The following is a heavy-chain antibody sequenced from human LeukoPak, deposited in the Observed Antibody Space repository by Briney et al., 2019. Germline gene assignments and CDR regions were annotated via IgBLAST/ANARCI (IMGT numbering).Heavy chain of an antibody. J-gene: IGHJ4*02. Sequence: ASVKVSCKASGGTFSSYAISWVRQAPGQGLEWMGGIIPIFGTANYAQKFQGRVTITTDESTSTAYMELSSLRSEDTAVYYCASGAARHYFDYWGQGTLATVSS. CDR2: IIPIFGTA. CDR3: ASGAARHYFDY. V-gene: IGHV1-69*05. D-gene: IGHD6-6*01. CDR1: GGTFSSYA.